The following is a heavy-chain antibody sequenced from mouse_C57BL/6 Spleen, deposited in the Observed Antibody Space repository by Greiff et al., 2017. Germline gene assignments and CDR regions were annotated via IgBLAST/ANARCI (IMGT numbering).Heavy chain of an antibody. D-gene: IGHD1-1*01. CDR1: GFSLTSYG. CDR3: AGHFTGYAMDY. CDR2: IWSDGST. J-gene: IGHJ4*01. V-gene: IGHV2-6-1*01. Sequence: VQLKESGPGLVAPSQSLSITCTVSGFSLTSYGVHWVRQPPGKGLEWLVVIWSDGSTTYNSALKSRLSISKDNSKSQVFVKMNRLQTDDTAMYSCAGHFTGYAMDYWGKGTSVTVSS.